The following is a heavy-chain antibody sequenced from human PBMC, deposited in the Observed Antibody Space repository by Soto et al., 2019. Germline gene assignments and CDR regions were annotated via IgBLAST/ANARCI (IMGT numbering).Heavy chain of an antibody. J-gene: IGHJ4*02. Sequence: QVQLVQSGAEVKKPGSSVKVSCKASGGTFSSYAISWVRQAPGQGLEWMGGIIPIFGTANYGQKFQGRVTVTADEYTSTAYMELSSLRSEDTAVYYCARVGCYGDFTGDYWGQGTLVTVSS. V-gene: IGHV1-69*12. CDR2: IIPIFGTA. CDR1: GGTFSSYA. D-gene: IGHD4-17*01. CDR3: ARVGCYGDFTGDY.